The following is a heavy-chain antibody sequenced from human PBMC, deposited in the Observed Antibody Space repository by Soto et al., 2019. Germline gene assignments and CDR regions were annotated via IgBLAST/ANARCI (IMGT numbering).Heavy chain of an antibody. CDR2: ISGSGGST. J-gene: IGHJ4*02. V-gene: IGHV3-23*01. CDR3: AKVSRGIGVVPAALN. Sequence: EVQLLESGGGLEQPGGSLRLSCVGSGHTFHNYAMTWVRQAPGKGLEWVSGISGSGGSTYYAYSVRGRFTISSDDSKNTLYLQMNSLRAEDTAVYYCAKVSRGIGVVPAALNWGQGTRVTVP. CDR1: GHTFHNYA. D-gene: IGHD2-2*01.